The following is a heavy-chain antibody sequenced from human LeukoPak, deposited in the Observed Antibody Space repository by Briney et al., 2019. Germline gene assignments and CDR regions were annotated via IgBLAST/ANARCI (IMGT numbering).Heavy chain of an antibody. CDR1: GYTLTELS. CDR3: ATPVPLYYGGNSYLGY. J-gene: IGHJ4*02. CDR2: FDPEDGET. V-gene: IGHV1-24*01. D-gene: IGHD4-23*01. Sequence: ASVTVSCKVSGYTLTELSMHWVRQAPGKGLEWMGGFDPEDGETIYAQKFQGRVAMTEDTSTDTAYMELSSLRSEDTAVYYCATPVPLYYGGNSYLGYWGQGTLVTVSS.